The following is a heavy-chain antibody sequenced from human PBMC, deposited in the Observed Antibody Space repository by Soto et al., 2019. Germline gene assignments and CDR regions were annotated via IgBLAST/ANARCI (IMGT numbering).Heavy chain of an antibody. V-gene: IGHV3-30-3*01. CDR3: ARDLNDILTGPIDY. CDR1: GFTFSSYA. J-gene: IGHJ4*02. D-gene: IGHD3-9*01. CDR2: ISYDGSNK. Sequence: GGSLRLSCAASGFTFSSYAMHWVRQAPGKGLEWVAVISYDGSNKYYADSVKGRFTISRDNSKNTLYLQMNSLRAEDTAVYYCARDLNDILTGPIDYWGQGTLVTVSS.